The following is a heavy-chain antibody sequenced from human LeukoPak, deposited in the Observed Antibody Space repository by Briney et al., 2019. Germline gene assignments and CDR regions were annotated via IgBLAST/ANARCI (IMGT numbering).Heavy chain of an antibody. V-gene: IGHV3-21*01. CDR2: ISSSSSYI. J-gene: IGHJ4*02. CDR1: GFTFSSYE. D-gene: IGHD2-15*01. Sequence: GGSLRLSCAASGFTFSSYEMNWVRQAPGKGLEWVSSISSSSSYIYYADSVKGRFTISRDNAKNSLYLQMNSLRAEDTAVYYCARGYCSGGSCRKLDYWGQGTLVTVSS. CDR3: ARGYCSGGSCRKLDY.